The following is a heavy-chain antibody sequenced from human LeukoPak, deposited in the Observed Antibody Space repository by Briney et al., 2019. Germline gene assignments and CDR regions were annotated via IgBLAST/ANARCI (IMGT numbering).Heavy chain of an antibody. D-gene: IGHD2-15*01. CDR3: ARARGSATSDAFDI. CDR2: ISSSSSYI. CDR1: GFTFSSYS. V-gene: IGHV3-21*01. J-gene: IGHJ3*02. Sequence: GGSLRLSCAASGFTFSSYSMNWVRQAPGKGLEWVSSISSSSSYIYYADSVKGRFTISRDNAKNSLYLQMNSLRAEDTAVYYCARARGSATSDAFDIWGQGTMVTASS.